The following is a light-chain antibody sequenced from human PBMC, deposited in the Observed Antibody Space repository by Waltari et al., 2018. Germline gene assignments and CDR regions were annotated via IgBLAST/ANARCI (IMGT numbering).Light chain of an antibody. CDR1: QDINNW. CDR3: QQASSFPIT. J-gene: IGKJ3*01. CDR2: GAS. Sequence: DIQITPSPSPLSASVEDSVTFTCRASQDINNWLAWYQQKPGKAPKLLIYGASNLQSGVPSRFSGSGSGTDFTLTISSLQPEDFATYYCQQASSFPITFGPGTKVDIK. V-gene: IGKV1D-12*01.